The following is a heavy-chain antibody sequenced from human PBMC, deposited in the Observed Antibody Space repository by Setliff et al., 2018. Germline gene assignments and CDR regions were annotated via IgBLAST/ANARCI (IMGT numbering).Heavy chain of an antibody. Sequence: ASVKVSCKASGNIFSNSDINWVRQTPGQGLEWMGWMNPNGRAGSTQKFQGRVTMTRDTSINTVYMELNSPRSDDTAVYYCVRGPRQASYGFPLRPFDIWGQGTVVTVSS. J-gene: IGHJ3*02. CDR2: MNPNGRA. V-gene: IGHV1-8*02. CDR3: VRGPRQASYGFPLRPFDI. CDR1: GNIFSNSD. D-gene: IGHD5-18*01.